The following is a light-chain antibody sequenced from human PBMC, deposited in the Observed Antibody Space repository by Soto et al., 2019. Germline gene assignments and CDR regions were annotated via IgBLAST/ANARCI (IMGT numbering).Light chain of an antibody. CDR3: QHSNDCSST. CDR1: QSISIW. J-gene: IGKJ1*01. CDR2: KTS. V-gene: IGKV1-5*03. Sequence: DIHMTQSPSTLSASVGDRVTISCRASQSISIWLAWYQQKPGKATNLVIYKTSSLETGIPSRFSGSGSGTEFTLTISSMQPDDFATYYCQHSNDCSSTFGQGTKVEVK.